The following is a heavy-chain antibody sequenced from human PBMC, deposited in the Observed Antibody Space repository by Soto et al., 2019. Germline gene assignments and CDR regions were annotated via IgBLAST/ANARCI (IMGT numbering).Heavy chain of an antibody. CDR1: GFTCGDYA. CDR3: TRGPDMVRGVITYYYGMDV. Sequence: LSCTASGFTCGDYAMSWVRQAPGKGLEWVGFIRSKAYGGTTEYAASVKGRFTISRDDSKSIAYLQMNSLKTEDTAVYYCTRGPDMVRGVITYYYGMDVWGKGTTVTVSS. D-gene: IGHD3-10*01. J-gene: IGHJ6*04. V-gene: IGHV3-49*04. CDR2: IRSKAYGGTT.